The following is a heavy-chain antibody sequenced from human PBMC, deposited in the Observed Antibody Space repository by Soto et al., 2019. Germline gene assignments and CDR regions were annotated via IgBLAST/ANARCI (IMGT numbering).Heavy chain of an antibody. J-gene: IGHJ4*02. CDR2: IYYSGST. D-gene: IGHD6-19*01. V-gene: IGHV4-31*03. CDR3: ARTIAVAGLHDY. Sequence: QVQLQESGPGLVKPSQTLSLTCTVSGGSISSGGYYWSWIRQHPGKGLEWIGYIYYSGSTYYNPSLKSRVTISVDTSKNQFSLKLSSVTVADTAVYYCARTIAVAGLHDYWGQGTLVTVSS. CDR1: GGSISSGGYY.